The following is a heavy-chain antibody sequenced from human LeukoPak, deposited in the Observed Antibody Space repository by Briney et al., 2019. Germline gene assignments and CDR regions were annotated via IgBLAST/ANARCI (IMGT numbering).Heavy chain of an antibody. V-gene: IGHV4-34*01. Sequence: SETLSLTCAVYGGSFSGYYWSWIRQPPGKGLEWIGEINHSGSTIYNPSLKSRVTISVDTSKNQFSLKLSSVTAADTAVYYCASGGDSSSSAWFDPWGQGTLVTVSS. CDR2: INHSGST. CDR1: GGSFSGYY. CDR3: ASGGDSSSSAWFDP. D-gene: IGHD6-6*01. J-gene: IGHJ5*02.